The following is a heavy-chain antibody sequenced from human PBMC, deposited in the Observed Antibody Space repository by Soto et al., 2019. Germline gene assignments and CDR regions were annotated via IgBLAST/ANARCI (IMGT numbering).Heavy chain of an antibody. V-gene: IGHV3-21*01. CDR2: ISSSSTYI. J-gene: IGHJ4*02. Sequence: EVQLVESGGGLVKPGGSLRLSCAASGFTFSGYTMNWVRQAPGKGLEWVSSISSSSTYIYYAASVKGRFTVSIDNAKNSLYLHMNSLRAEDTDVYYCAAEVDYWGQGTLVTVSS. CDR3: AAEVDY. CDR1: GFTFSGYT.